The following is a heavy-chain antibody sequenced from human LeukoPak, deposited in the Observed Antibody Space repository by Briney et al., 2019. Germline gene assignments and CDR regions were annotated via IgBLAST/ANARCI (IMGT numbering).Heavy chain of an antibody. CDR3: AKDWASMVLDY. J-gene: IGHJ4*02. Sequence: GGSLRLSCAASGFTFSSYSMMWVRQAPGKGLEWVSYISSSSTTIHYADSVKGRFTISRDNAKNSVYLQMNSLRAEDTAVYYCAKDWASMVLDYWGQGTLVSVSS. V-gene: IGHV3-48*01. D-gene: IGHD3-10*01. CDR1: GFTFSSYS. CDR2: ISSSSTTI.